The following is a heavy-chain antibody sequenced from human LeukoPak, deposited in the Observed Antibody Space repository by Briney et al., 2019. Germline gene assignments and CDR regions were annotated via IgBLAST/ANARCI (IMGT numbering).Heavy chain of an antibody. CDR2: TYYRSKSYY. CDR3: AREQHSTFDS. V-gene: IGHV6-1*01. J-gene: IGHJ4*02. Sequence: SQTLSLTCAISGDSVSTNSAAWNRIRQSPSRGLEWLGRTYYRSKSYYDYAVSVKSRITINPDTSKNQFSLQLNSVTFEDTAVYFCAREQHSTFDSWGQGTLVTVTS. CDR1: GDSVSTNSAA. D-gene: IGHD4-11*01.